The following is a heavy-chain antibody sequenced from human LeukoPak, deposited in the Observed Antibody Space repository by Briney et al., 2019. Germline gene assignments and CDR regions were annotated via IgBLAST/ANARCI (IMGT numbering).Heavy chain of an antibody. CDR2: ISSSSCTI. CDR3: ARADLRHLPDAFDI. V-gene: IGHV3-48*01. Sequence: GGSLRLSCAASGFTFSSYSMNWVRQAPGKGLEWVSYISSSSCTIYYADSVKGRFTISRDNAKNSLYLQMNSLRAEDTAVYYCARADLRHLPDAFDIWGQGTMVTVSS. CDR1: GFTFSSYS. J-gene: IGHJ3*02. D-gene: IGHD3-3*01.